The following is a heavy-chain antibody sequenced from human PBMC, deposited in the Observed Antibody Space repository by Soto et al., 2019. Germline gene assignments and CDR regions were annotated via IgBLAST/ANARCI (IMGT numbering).Heavy chain of an antibody. CDR3: AGPYDYVWGSSRYGRNYGMDV. V-gene: IGHV4-39*05. D-gene: IGHD3-16*02. Sequence: SETPGLTSTVSCGSIRSSIYYWGWIRQPPGKGLEWIGSIYYSGSTYYTPSLKSRVTISVDTSKNQFSLKLSSVTAADTAVYYCAGPYDYVWGSSRYGRNYGMDVWCQCPTVT. CDR1: CGSIRSSIYY. J-gene: IGHJ6*02. CDR2: IYYSGST.